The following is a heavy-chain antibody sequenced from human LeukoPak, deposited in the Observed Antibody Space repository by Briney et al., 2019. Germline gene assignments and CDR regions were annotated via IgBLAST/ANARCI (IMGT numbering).Heavy chain of an antibody. J-gene: IGHJ6*03. CDR2: INPNSGGT. Sequence: ASVKVSCKASGYTFTGYYMHWVRQAPGQGLEWMGWINPNSGGTNYAQKFQGRVTMTRDTSISTAYMELSRLRSEDTAVYYRARGDHYYYYYYYMDVWGKGTTVTVSS. D-gene: IGHD2-21*01. CDR3: ARGDHYYYYYYYMDV. V-gene: IGHV1-2*02. CDR1: GYTFTGYY.